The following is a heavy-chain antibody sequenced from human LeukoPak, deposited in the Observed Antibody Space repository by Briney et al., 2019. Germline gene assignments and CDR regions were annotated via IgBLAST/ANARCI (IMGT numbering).Heavy chain of an antibody. CDR3: ATELPYYDLWSGKAFDY. CDR1: GFTFSSYW. Sequence: GSLRLSCAASGFTFSSYWMSWVRQAPGRGVEWVANIKQGGSEKYYVDSVKGGFTISRDNAKNSLYLQMNSLRAEDTAVYYCATELPYYDLWSGKAFDYWGQGTLVTVSS. J-gene: IGHJ4*02. CDR2: IKQGGSEK. D-gene: IGHD3-3*01. V-gene: IGHV3-7*01.